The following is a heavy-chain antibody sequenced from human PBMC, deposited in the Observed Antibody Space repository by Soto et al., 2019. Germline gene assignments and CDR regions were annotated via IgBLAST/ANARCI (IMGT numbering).Heavy chain of an antibody. CDR1: GGSISSGNFY. J-gene: IGHJ4*02. CDR2: LNYIGST. V-gene: IGHV4-30-4*01. CDR3: ASHRTYYDILTGPLNAFDY. Sequence: PSETLSLTCTVSGGSISSGNFYWSWIRQSPLKGLEWIGHLNYIGSTYYNPSLKGRVTLSVDTSKNQFSLKLSSVTAADTAVYFCASHRTYYDILTGPLNAFDYWGQGTLVTVSS. D-gene: IGHD3-9*01.